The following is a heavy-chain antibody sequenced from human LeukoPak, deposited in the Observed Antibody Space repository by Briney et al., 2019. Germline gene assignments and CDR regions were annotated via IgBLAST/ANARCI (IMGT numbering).Heavy chain of an antibody. V-gene: IGHV5-51*01. Sequence: GESLKISCKVSGYSFTNYWIGWVRQMPGKGLEWMGIIYPGDSDTRYSPSFQGQVTISADKSISTAYLQWSSLKASDTAMYYCARGRDGYSFGFDYWGQGTLVTVSS. CDR3: ARGRDGYSFGFDY. J-gene: IGHJ4*02. D-gene: IGHD5-24*01. CDR1: GYSFTNYW. CDR2: IYPGDSDT.